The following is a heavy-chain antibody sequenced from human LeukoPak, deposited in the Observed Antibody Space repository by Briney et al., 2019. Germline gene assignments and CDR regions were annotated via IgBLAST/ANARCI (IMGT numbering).Heavy chain of an antibody. V-gene: IGHV3-74*01. D-gene: IGHD3-22*01. CDR3: ARVIGGSSGYYHFDF. CDR2: MNSDGSYT. CDR1: GFTFSSYW. J-gene: IGHJ4*02. Sequence: GGSLRLSCAASGFTFSSYWMHWVRRAPGKGLMWVSRMNSDGSYTNYADSVKGRFTISRDNARSTLYLQMNSLRVEDTAVYYCARVIGGSSGYYHFDFWGQGALVTVSS.